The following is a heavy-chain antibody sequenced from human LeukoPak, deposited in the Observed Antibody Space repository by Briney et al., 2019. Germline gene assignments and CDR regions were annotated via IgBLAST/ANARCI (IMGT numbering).Heavy chain of an antibody. Sequence: PGGSLRLSCAASGFTFSSYSMNWVRQAPGKGLEWVSSISSSSSYIYYADPVKGRFTISRDNAKNSLYLQMNSLRAEDTAVYYCARGGGATHFLEYFQHWGQGTLVTVSS. D-gene: IGHD1-26*01. CDR3: ARGGGATHFLEYFQH. CDR1: GFTFSSYS. V-gene: IGHV3-21*01. J-gene: IGHJ1*01. CDR2: ISSSSSYI.